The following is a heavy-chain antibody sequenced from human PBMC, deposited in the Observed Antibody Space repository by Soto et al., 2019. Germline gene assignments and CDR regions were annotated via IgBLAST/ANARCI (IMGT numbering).Heavy chain of an antibody. J-gene: IGHJ4*02. V-gene: IGHV4-59*01. Sequence: SETLSLTCTVSGGSISSYYWSWIRQPPGKGLEWIGYIYYSGSTNYNPSLKSRVTISVDTSKNQFSLKLSSVTAADTAVYYCARGREYSGSYYFDYWGQGTLVTVSS. CDR3: ARGREYSGSYYFDY. CDR2: IYYSGST. D-gene: IGHD1-26*01. CDR1: GGSISSYY.